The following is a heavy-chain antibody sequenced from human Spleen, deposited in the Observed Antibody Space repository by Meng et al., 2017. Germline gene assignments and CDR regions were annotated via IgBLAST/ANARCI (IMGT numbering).Heavy chain of an antibody. CDR2: INPNSGGT. CDR1: GYTFTGYY. V-gene: IGHV1-2*06. Sequence: ASVKVSCKASGYTFTGYYMHWVRQAPGQGLEWMGRINPNSGGTNYAQKFQGRVTMTRDTSISTAYMELSRLRSDDTAVYYCARVLFGSGSDEYDYWGQGTLVTVSP. D-gene: IGHD3-10*01. CDR3: ARVLFGSGSDEYDY. J-gene: IGHJ4*02.